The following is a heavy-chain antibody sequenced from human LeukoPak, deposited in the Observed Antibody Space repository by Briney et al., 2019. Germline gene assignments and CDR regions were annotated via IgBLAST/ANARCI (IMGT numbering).Heavy chain of an antibody. V-gene: IGHV4-4*07. CDR2: IYTSGST. CDR3: ARDRGYCSSTSCYAREDYYYYYMDV. J-gene: IGHJ6*03. CDR1: GGSISSYY. D-gene: IGHD2-2*01. Sequence: SETLSLTCTVSGGSISSYYWSWIRQPAGKGLEWIGRIYTSGSTNYNPSLKSRVTMSVDTSKNQFSLKLSSVTAADTAVYYCARDRGYCSSTSCYAREDYYYYYMDVWGKGTTVTVSS.